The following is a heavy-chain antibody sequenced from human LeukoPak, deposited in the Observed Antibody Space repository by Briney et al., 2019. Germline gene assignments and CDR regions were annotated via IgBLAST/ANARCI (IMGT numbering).Heavy chain of an antibody. Sequence: ASVKVSCKASGYAFTGYYMHWVRQAPGQGLEWMGWINPNSGGTNYAQKFQGRVTMTRDTSISTAYMELSRLRSDDTAVYYCARASHSGDEVGYWGQGTLVTVSS. CDR3: ARASHSGDEVGY. D-gene: IGHD7-27*01. CDR2: INPNSGGT. J-gene: IGHJ4*02. V-gene: IGHV1-2*02. CDR1: GYAFTGYY.